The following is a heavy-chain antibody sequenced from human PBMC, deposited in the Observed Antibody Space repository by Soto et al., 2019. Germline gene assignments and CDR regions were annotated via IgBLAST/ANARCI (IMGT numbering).Heavy chain of an antibody. CDR1: GFTFSSYG. CDR2: ISYDGSNK. Sequence: GGSLRLSCAASGFTFSSYGMHWVRQAPGKGLEWVAVISYDGSNKYYADSVKGRFTISRDNSKNTLYLQMNSLRAEDTAVYYCAKDSRGIEVAGIALEYWGQGTLVTVSS. V-gene: IGHV3-30*18. D-gene: IGHD6-19*01. J-gene: IGHJ4*02. CDR3: AKDSRGIEVAGIALEY.